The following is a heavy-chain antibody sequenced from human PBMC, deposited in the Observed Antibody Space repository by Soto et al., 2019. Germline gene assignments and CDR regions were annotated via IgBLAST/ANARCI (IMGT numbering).Heavy chain of an antibody. CDR2: INPSGGST. CDR3: ARPLVPSYYYYGMDV. J-gene: IGHJ6*02. Sequence: QVQLVQSGAEVKKPGASVKVSCKASGYTFTSYYMHWVRQAPGQGLEWMGIINPSGGSTSYAQKFQGRVTMTRDTSTSTVYMALSSLRSEDTAVYYCARPLVPSYYYYGMDVWGQGTTVTVSS. D-gene: IGHD2-2*01. CDR1: GYTFTSYY. V-gene: IGHV1-46*01.